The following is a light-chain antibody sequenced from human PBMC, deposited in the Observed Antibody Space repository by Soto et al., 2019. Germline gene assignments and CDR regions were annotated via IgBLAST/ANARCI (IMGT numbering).Light chain of an antibody. CDR3: QQHDNLPFT. Sequence: DLQMTQSPSSLSASVGDRVTITCQASQDISNYLSWYQQKPGKAPKLLIYDASNLEKGIPSRFSGSGSGTSFTFAISSLQAEDFATYYCQQHDNLPFTFGPGTKVDIK. J-gene: IGKJ3*01. V-gene: IGKV1-33*01. CDR1: QDISNY. CDR2: DAS.